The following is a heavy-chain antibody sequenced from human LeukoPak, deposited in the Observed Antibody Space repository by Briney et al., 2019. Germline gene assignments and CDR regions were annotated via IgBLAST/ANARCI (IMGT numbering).Heavy chain of an antibody. CDR1: GYTFTSYG. D-gene: IGHD1-1*01. Sequence: GASVKVSCKASGYTFTSYGISWVRQAPGQGLEWMGWISAYNGNTNYAQKLQGRVTMTTDTSTSTAYMELRSLRSDDTAVYYCARDGSTRPDNWNDLGLDSWGQGTLVTVSS. CDR3: ARDGSTRPDNWNDLGLDS. J-gene: IGHJ4*02. CDR2: ISAYNGNT. V-gene: IGHV1-18*01.